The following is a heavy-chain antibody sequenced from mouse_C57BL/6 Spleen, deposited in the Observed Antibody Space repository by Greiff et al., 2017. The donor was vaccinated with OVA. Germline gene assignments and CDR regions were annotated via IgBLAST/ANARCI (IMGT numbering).Heavy chain of an antibody. Sequence: QVQLQQPGAELVKPGASVKLSCKASGYTFTSYWMHWVKQRPGQGLEWIGMIHPNSGSTNYNEKFKSKATLTVDKSSSTAYMQLSSLTSEDSAVYYCARDYDYNRYFDYWGQGTTLTVSS. J-gene: IGHJ2*01. D-gene: IGHD2-4*01. CDR2: IHPNSGST. V-gene: IGHV1-64*01. CDR3: ARDYDYNRYFDY. CDR1: GYTFTSYW.